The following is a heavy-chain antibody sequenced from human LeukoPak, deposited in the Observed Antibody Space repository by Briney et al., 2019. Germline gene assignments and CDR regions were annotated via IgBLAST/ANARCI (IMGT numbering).Heavy chain of an antibody. CDR1: GFTFRTSG. CDR2: ISSSGTTI. J-gene: IGHJ4*02. CDR3: ARDRRAYYFDQ. Sequence: GGSLRLSCAASGFTFRTSGMNWVRQAPGKGLEWVSYISSSGTTISYAQSVKGRFTITRDNSKNTLYLQINSLRVADTAVYYCARDRRAYYFDQWGQGTLVTVSS. V-gene: IGHV3-48*01.